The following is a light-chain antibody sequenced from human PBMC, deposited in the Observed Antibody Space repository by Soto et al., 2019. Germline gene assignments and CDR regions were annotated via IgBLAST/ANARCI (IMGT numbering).Light chain of an antibody. CDR1: QNLLHTNGYNY. Sequence: DTVMTQSPLSLPATPGEPASISCRSSQNLLHTNGYNYLDWYLQKPGQSPQLLIYLGSNRATGVPDRFSGSGSGTDFTLNISRVEAEDFGVYYCMQSLHSPLTFGGGTKVEIK. CDR3: MQSLHSPLT. V-gene: IGKV2-28*01. CDR2: LGS. J-gene: IGKJ4*01.